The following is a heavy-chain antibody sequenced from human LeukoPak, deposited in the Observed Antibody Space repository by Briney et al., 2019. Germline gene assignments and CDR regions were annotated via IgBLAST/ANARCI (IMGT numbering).Heavy chain of an antibody. J-gene: IGHJ4*02. D-gene: IGHD6-13*01. CDR2: ISGSGGST. CDR1: GFTFSSYA. Sequence: GGSLRLSCSASGFTFSSYAMSWGRQAPGKGLEWVSAISGSGGSTYYADSVKGRFTISRDNSKNTLYLQMNSLRAEDTAVYYCAKPPSSCWYGAPFDYWGQRTLVTVFS. CDR3: AKPPSSCWYGAPFDY. V-gene: IGHV3-23*01.